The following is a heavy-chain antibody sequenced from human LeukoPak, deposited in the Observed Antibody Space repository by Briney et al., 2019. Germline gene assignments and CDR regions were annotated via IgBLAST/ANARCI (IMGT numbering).Heavy chain of an antibody. D-gene: IGHD3-10*01. CDR2: ISWNSGSI. J-gene: IGHJ4*02. V-gene: IGHV3-9*01. CDR3: AKGAVGELDGVDY. Sequence: PGGSLRLSCAASGFTFDDYAMHWVRQAPGKGLEWVSGISWNSGSIGYADSVKGRFTISRDNAKNSLYLQMNSLRAEDTALYYCAKGAVGELDGVDYWGQGTLVTVSS. CDR1: GFTFDDYA.